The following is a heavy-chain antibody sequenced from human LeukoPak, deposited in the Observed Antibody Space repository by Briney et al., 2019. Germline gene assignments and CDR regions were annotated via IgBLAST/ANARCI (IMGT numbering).Heavy chain of an antibody. CDR3: AELGITMIGGV. CDR1: GFTFSSYE. J-gene: IGHJ6*03. CDR2: ISSSGTTI. D-gene: IGHD3-10*02. Sequence: GGSLRLSCAASGFTFSSYEMNWVRQAPGKGLEWVSYISSSGTTIYYADSLKGRFTISRDNAKNSLYLQMNSLRAEDTAVYYCAELGITMIGGVWGKGTTVTISS. V-gene: IGHV3-48*03.